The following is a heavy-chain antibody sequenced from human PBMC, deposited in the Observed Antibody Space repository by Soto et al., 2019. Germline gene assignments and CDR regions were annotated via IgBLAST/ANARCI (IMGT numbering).Heavy chain of an antibody. D-gene: IGHD2-15*01. CDR1: GFTFSSYS. Sequence: GGSLRLSCAASGFTFSSYSMNWVRQAPGKGLEWVSSISSSSSYIYYADSVKGRFTISRDNAKNSLYLQMNSLRAEDTAVYYCARDLVEDCSGGSCYSVILGYWGQGTLVTVSS. CDR3: ARDLVEDCSGGSCYSVILGY. V-gene: IGHV3-21*01. J-gene: IGHJ4*02. CDR2: ISSSSSYI.